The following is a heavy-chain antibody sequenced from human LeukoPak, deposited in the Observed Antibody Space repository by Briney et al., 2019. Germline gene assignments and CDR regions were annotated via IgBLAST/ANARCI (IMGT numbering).Heavy chain of an antibody. Sequence: ASVKVSCKASGGTFSSYAISWVRQAPGQGLEWMGWINPNSGGTNYAQKFQGRVTMTRDTSISTAYMELSRLRSDDTAVYFCSRDRGLPRYYFDYWGQGTLVTVSS. CDR1: GGTFSSYA. V-gene: IGHV1-2*02. D-gene: IGHD3-10*01. CDR3: SRDRGLPRYYFDY. J-gene: IGHJ4*02. CDR2: INPNSGGT.